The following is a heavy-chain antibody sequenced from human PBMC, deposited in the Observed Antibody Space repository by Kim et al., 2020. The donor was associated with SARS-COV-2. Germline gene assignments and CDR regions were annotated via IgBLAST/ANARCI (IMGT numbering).Heavy chain of an antibody. D-gene: IGHD3-22*01. J-gene: IGHJ4*02. V-gene: IGHV3-23*01. Sequence: DSVKGRFTISRDNSTNTMYMRMNSLKAEDTDVYYCAKAMGYSSYYLGLDYWGQGTLVSVSS. CDR3: AKAMGYSSYYLGLDY.